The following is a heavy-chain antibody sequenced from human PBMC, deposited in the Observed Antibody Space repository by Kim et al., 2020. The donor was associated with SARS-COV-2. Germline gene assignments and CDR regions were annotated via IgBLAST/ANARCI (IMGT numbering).Heavy chain of an antibody. V-gene: IGHV1-69*13. CDR2: IIPIFGTA. Sequence: SVKVSCKASGGTFSSYAISWVRQAPGQGLEWMGGIIPIFGTANYAQKFQGRVTITADESTSTAYMELSSLRSEDTAVYYCAGNTGCSGGSCYADYYYGMDVWGQGTTVTVSS. CDR1: GGTFSSYA. D-gene: IGHD2-15*01. CDR3: AGNTGCSGGSCYADYYYGMDV. J-gene: IGHJ6*02.